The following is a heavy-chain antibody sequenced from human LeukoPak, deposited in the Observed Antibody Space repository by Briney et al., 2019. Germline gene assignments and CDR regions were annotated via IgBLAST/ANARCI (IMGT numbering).Heavy chain of an antibody. D-gene: IGHD3-22*01. Sequence: PSQTLSLTCAVSSGSISSGGYSWSWIRQPPGKGLEWIGYIYHSGSTYYNPSLKSRVTISVDRSKNQFSLKLSSVTAADTAVYYCARSGGYYYDSSGMPFDYWGQGTLVTVSS. CDR1: SGSISSGGYS. V-gene: IGHV4-30-2*01. CDR2: IYHSGST. J-gene: IGHJ4*02. CDR3: ARSGGYYYDSSGMPFDY.